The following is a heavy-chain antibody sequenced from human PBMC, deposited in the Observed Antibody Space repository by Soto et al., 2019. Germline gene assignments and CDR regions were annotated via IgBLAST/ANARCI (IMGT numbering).Heavy chain of an antibody. Sequence: ESLKISCKGSGYSFTSYWIGWVRQMPGKGLEWMGIIYPGDSDTRYSPSFQGQVTISADKSISTAYLQWSSLKASDTAMYYCARGVVSKYYYYYGMDVWGQGTTVTVSS. CDR2: IYPGDSDT. CDR3: ARGVVSKYYYYYGMDV. J-gene: IGHJ6*02. D-gene: IGHD2-15*01. V-gene: IGHV5-51*01. CDR1: GYSFTSYW.